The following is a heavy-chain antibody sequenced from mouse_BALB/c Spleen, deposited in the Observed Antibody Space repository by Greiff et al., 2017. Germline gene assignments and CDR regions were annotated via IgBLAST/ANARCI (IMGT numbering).Heavy chain of an antibody. CDR3: AREGIYYDYDTGDFDY. V-gene: IGHV1-39*01. J-gene: IGHJ2*01. CDR2: IDPYYGGT. CDR1: GYSFTGYN. D-gene: IGHD2-4*01. Sequence: SGPELEKPGASVKISCKASGYSFTGYNMNWVKQSNGKSLEWIGNIDPYYGGTSYNQKFKGKATLTVDKSSSTAYMQLKSLTSEDSAVYFCAREGIYYDYDTGDFDYWGQGTTLTVSS.